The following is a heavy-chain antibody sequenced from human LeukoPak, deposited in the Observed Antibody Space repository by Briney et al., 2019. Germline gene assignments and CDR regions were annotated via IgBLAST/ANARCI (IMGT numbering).Heavy chain of an antibody. V-gene: IGHV3-30*02. CDR2: IRYDGSNK. Sequence: GGSLRLSCAASGFTFSSYGMHWVRQAPGKGLEWVAFIRYDGSNKYYADSVKGRFTTSRDNSKNTLYLQMNSLRAEDTAVYYCAKDPSFRPGYFDYWGQGTLVTVSS. CDR1: GFTFSSYG. J-gene: IGHJ4*02. CDR3: AKDPSFRPGYFDY.